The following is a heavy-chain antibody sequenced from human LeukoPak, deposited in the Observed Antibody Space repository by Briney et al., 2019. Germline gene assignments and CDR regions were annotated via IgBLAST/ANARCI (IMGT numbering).Heavy chain of an antibody. CDR1: GFTFSSYS. Sequence: PGGSLRLSCAASGFTFSSYSMIWVRQAPGKGLEWVSSISSSSSYIYYADSVKGRFTISRDNAKNSLYLQMNSLRAEDTAVYYCARDCWDYGSGSYCGIDYWGQGTLVTVSS. CDR2: ISSSSSYI. CDR3: ARDCWDYGSGSYCGIDY. D-gene: IGHD3-10*01. J-gene: IGHJ4*02. V-gene: IGHV3-21*01.